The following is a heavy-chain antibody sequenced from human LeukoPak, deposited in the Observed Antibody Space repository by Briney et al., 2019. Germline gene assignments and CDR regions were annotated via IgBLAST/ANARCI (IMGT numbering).Heavy chain of an antibody. J-gene: IGHJ4*02. CDR3: ARDRGWFDY. Sequence: GGSLRLSCAASGFTVTNNFMSWVRQAPGKGLEWVANIKQGGRDKYYVDSVKGRFTISRDNAKNSLYLQMNSLRAEDTAVYYCARDRGWFDYWGQGTLVTVSS. D-gene: IGHD6-19*01. CDR2: IKQGGRDK. CDR1: GFTVTNNF. V-gene: IGHV3-7*05.